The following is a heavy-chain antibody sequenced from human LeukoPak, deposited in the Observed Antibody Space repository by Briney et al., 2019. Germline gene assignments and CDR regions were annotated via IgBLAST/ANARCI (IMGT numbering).Heavy chain of an antibody. CDR3: ARRSPNSGYYYGMDV. D-gene: IGHD2/OR15-2a*01. Sequence: SETLSLTCTVSGGPISSYYWSWIRQPPGKGLEWIGYIDYSGSTNYNPSLKSRVTISVDTSKNQFSLKLSSVTAADTAVYYCARRSPNSGYYYGMDVWGQGTTVTVSS. J-gene: IGHJ6*02. CDR2: IDYSGST. CDR1: GGPISSYY. V-gene: IGHV4-59*01.